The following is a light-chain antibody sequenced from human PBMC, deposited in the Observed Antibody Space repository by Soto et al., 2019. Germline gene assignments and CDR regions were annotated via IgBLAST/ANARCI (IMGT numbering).Light chain of an antibody. CDR1: SSDVGGYNY. J-gene: IGLJ3*02. CDR3: SSYTSSSTLV. Sequence: QSALTQPASVSGSPGQSITSSCTGTSSDVGGYNYVSWYQQHPGKAPKLMIYDVSNRPSGVSNRFSGSKSGNTASLTISGLQAEDEADYYCSSYTSSSTLVFGGGTEATV. V-gene: IGLV2-14*01. CDR2: DVS.